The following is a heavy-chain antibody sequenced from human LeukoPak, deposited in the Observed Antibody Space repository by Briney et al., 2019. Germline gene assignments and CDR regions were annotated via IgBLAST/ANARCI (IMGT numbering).Heavy chain of an antibody. V-gene: IGHV4-39*01. CDR2: ICYSETT. D-gene: IGHD3/OR15-3a*01. CDR1: GGSISSSSYL. CDR3: ACVLRPTDLNWFDP. Sequence: SETLSLTCIVSGGSISSSSYLWGGIRQRPGKGLGWIGSICYSETTYYNPARMSRVTTSVDTTKNQFPLKLISVPAADADVYYCACVLRPTDLNWFDPWGQGTLVAVSS. J-gene: IGHJ5*02.